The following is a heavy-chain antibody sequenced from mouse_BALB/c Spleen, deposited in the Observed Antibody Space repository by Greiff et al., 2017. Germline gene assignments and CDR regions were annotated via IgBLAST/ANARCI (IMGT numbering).Heavy chain of an antibody. J-gene: IGHJ1*01. D-gene: IGHD1-1*01. V-gene: IGHV2-9*02. CDR3: ARYGSSLWYFDV. CDR1: GFSLTSYG. Sequence: VQLVESGPGLVAPSQSLSITCTVSGFSLTSYGVHWVRQPPGKGLEWLGVIWAGGSTNYNSALMSRLSISKDNSKSQVFLKMNSLQTDDTAMYYCARYGSSLWYFDVWGAGTTVTVSS. CDR2: IWAGGST.